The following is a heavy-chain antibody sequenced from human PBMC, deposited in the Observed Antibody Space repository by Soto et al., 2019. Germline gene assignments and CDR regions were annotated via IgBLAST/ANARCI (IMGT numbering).Heavy chain of an antibody. J-gene: IGHJ4*02. CDR2: IIPIFGTA. V-gene: IGHV1-69*12. Sequence: QVQLVQSGAEVKKPGSSVKVSCKASGGTFSSYAISWVRQAPGQGLEWMGGIIPIFGTANYAQKFQGRVTMTADESTSTAYMELSSLRSEDTAVYYCARGSMVRGVTKSYFDYWGQGTLVTVSS. CDR1: GGTFSSYA. CDR3: ARGSMVRGVTKSYFDY. D-gene: IGHD3-10*01.